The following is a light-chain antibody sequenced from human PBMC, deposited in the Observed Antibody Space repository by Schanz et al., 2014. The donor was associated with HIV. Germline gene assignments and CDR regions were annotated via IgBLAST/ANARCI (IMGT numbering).Light chain of an antibody. CDR3: QSFDRSLGRVV. V-gene: IGLV1-40*01. CDR1: SSNIGAGYD. CDR2: GNS. J-gene: IGLJ2*01. Sequence: QSVLTQPPSVSGAPGQRVTISCTGSSSNIGAGYDVHWYQQLPGTAPKLLIYGNSNRPSGVPDRFSGSKSVNSASLAITGLQAEDEADYYCQSFDRSLGRVVFGGGTKLTVL.